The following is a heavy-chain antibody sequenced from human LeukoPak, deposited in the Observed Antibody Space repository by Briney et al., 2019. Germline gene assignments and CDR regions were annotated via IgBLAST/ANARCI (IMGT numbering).Heavy chain of an antibody. D-gene: IGHD6-19*01. CDR3: ARGPAVALRDADY. V-gene: IGHV3-30-3*01. CDR2: ISYDGGNK. CDR1: GFTFSSYA. J-gene: IGHJ4*02. Sequence: GGSLRLSCAASGFTFSSYAMHWVRQAPGKGLEWVAVISYDGGNKYYADSVKGRFTISRDNSKNTLYLQMNSLRAEDTAVYYCARGPAVALRDADYWGQGTLVTVSS.